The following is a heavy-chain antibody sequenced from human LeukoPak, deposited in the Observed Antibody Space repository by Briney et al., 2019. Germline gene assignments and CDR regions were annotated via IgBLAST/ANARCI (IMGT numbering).Heavy chain of an antibody. D-gene: IGHD4-11*01. CDR2: IYYSGST. J-gene: IGHJ4*02. V-gene: IGHV4-59*01. Sequence: PSETLSLTCTVSGGSISSYYWSWIRRPPGKGLEWIGYIYYSGSTNYNPSLKSRVTISVDTSKNQFSLKLSSVTAADTAVYYCARFQVASYTFDYWGQGTLVTVSS. CDR3: ARFQVASYTFDY. CDR1: GGSISSYY.